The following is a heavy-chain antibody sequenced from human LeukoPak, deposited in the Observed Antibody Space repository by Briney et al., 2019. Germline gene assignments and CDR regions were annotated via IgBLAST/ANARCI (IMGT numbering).Heavy chain of an antibody. D-gene: IGHD3-22*01. CDR2: IIPIFGTA. CDR1: GYTFTSYA. V-gene: IGHV1-69*05. J-gene: IGHJ4*02. CDR3: ARDRDYYDSSGWGSYFDY. Sequence: ASVKVSCKASGYTFTSYAISWVRQAPGQGLEWMGGIIPIFGTANYAQKFQGRVTITTDESTSTAYMELSSLRSEDTAVYYCARDRDYYDSSGWGSYFDYWGQGTLVTVSS.